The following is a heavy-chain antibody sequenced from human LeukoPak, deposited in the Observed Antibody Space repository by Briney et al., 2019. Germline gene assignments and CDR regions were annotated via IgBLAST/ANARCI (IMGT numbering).Heavy chain of an antibody. D-gene: IGHD5-18*01. CDR2: ISYDGSNK. CDR3: ATSRGYNSGYRALELPPSPID. CDR1: TFTFSSYA. Sequence: GGSLRLSCAASTFTFSSYAMHWVRQAPGKGLEWVAVISYDGSNKYYADSMKGRFTISRDNAKNSLFLQMNSLRAEDTAAYYCATSRGYNSGYRALELPPSPIDWGQGTLVTVSS. V-gene: IGHV3-30*04. J-gene: IGHJ4*02.